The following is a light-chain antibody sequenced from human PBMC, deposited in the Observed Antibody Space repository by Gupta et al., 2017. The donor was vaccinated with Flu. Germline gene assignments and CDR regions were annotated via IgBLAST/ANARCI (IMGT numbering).Light chain of an antibody. CDR2: DTS. CDR1: TGVVTSSHY. CDR3: LLSYSGSRI. Sequence: QAVVTQEPSLTVPPGGTVTLTCGSSTGVVTSSHYPYWFQQKPGQAPRTLIFDTSSKHSWTPARFSGSLLGGKAALTLSGAQPEDEAEYYCLLSYSGSRIFGGGTKVTVL. J-gene: IGLJ2*01. V-gene: IGLV7-46*01.